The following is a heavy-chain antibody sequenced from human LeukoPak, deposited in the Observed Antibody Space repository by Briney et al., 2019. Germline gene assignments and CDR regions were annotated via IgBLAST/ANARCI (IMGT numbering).Heavy chain of an antibody. CDR1: GGSISSGGYY. CDR2: INHSGST. J-gene: IGHJ4*02. D-gene: IGHD6-19*01. CDR3: ARGRARDSSGWFACFDY. V-gene: IGHV4-30-2*01. Sequence: SQTLSLTCTVSGGSISSGGYYWSWIRQPPGKGLEWIGEINHSGSTNYNPSLKSRVTISVDTSKNQFSLKLSSVTAADTAVYYCARGRARDSSGWFACFDYWGQGTLVTVSS.